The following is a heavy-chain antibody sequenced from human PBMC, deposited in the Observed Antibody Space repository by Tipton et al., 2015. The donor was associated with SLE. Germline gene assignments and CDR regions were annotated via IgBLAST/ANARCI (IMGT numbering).Heavy chain of an antibody. CDR3: ARLPYLWQWLVRAFDI. CDR2: INHSGST. Sequence: TLSLTCTVSGGSISSYYWSWIRQPPGKGLEWMGEINHSGSTNYNPSPKSRVTISVDTSKNQFSLKLSSVTAADTAVDYCARLPYLWQWLVRAFDIWGQGTMVTVSS. D-gene: IGHD6-19*01. V-gene: IGHV4-34*01. J-gene: IGHJ3*02. CDR1: GGSISSYY.